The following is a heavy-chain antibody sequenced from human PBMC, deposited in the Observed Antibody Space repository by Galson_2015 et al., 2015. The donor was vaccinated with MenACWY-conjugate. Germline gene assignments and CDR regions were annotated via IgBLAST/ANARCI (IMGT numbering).Heavy chain of an antibody. V-gene: IGHV3-21*01. Sequence: SLRLSCAASGFTFRNYWMTWVRQAPGKGLEWVSMISTSGSHIFYGDSVKGRFTVSRDDANQSLYLHLTSLRAEDTAVYFCVRALRLRYVDWLPYFDHWGQGALVTVSS. CDR1: GFTFRNYW. D-gene: IGHD3-9*01. CDR2: ISTSGSHI. CDR3: VRALRLRYVDWLPYFDH. J-gene: IGHJ4*02.